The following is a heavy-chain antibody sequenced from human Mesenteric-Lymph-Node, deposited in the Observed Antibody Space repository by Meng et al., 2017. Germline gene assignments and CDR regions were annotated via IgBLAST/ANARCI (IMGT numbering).Heavy chain of an antibody. D-gene: IGHD2-21*02. CDR2: NFHRGSN. CDR3: ARVGAYCGGACYHPR. V-gene: IGHV4-4*03. CDR1: GGGPSSRSW. Sequence: ALRQSARAGWVWHPGATSLLCAVAGGGPSSRSWWSRVRRPPGEKRLWFVENFHRGSNNYNQPFKSRVTILAVESKNQFSLRMSSVTAADTTVYHCARVGAYCGGACYHPRWGQGTLVTVSS. J-gene: IGHJ4*02.